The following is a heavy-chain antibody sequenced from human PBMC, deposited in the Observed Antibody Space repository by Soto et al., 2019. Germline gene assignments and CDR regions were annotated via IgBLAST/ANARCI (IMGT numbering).Heavy chain of an antibody. J-gene: IGHJ4*02. Sequence: GESLKISCKGSGYSFTSYWIGWVRQMPGKGLEWMGIIYPGDSDTRYSPSFQGQVTISADKSISTAYLQWSSLKASDTAMYYCARPSSDCTNGVCPAGYWGQGTLVTVSS. CDR2: IYPGDSDT. D-gene: IGHD2-8*01. CDR1: GYSFTSYW. CDR3: ARPSSDCTNGVCPAGY. V-gene: IGHV5-51*01.